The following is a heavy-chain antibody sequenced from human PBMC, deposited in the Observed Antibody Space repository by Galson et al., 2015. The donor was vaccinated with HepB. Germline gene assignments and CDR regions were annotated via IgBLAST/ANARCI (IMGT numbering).Heavy chain of an antibody. Sequence: SVKVSCKVSGYTLTDISMHWVRQAPGKGLEWMGGFDPEDGETIYAQKFQGRVTMTEDTSTDTAYMGLSSLRSVDTAVYYCATNHGRPLDYWGQGTLVTVS. CDR3: ATNHGRPLDY. D-gene: IGHD1-26*01. J-gene: IGHJ4*02. CDR2: FDPEDGET. V-gene: IGHV1-24*01. CDR1: GYTLTDIS.